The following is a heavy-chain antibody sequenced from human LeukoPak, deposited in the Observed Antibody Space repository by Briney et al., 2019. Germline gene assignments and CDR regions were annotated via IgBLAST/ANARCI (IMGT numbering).Heavy chain of an antibody. V-gene: IGHV4-4*07. D-gene: IGHD3-22*01. CDR2: LYTSGST. CDR3: ARGGSSGYYYG. Sequence: SETLSLTCTVSGGSISSYYWSWIRQPAGKGLEWIGRLYTSGSTNYNPSLKSRVTMSVDTSKNQFSLKLTSMAAADTAVYYCARGGSSGYYYGWGQGTLVTVSS. CDR1: GGSISSYY. J-gene: IGHJ4*02.